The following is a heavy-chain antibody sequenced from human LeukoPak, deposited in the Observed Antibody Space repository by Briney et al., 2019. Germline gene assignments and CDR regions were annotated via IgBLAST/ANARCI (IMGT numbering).Heavy chain of an antibody. CDR1: GFTFSSYS. Sequence: GGFPRLSCAASGFTFSSYSMNWVRQAPGKGLEWVSSISSSSSYIYYADSVKGRFTISRDNAKNSLYLQMNSLRAEDTAVYYCARDLIVATETWGQGTLVTVSS. CDR3: ARDLIVATET. CDR2: ISSSSSYI. J-gene: IGHJ4*02. D-gene: IGHD5-12*01. V-gene: IGHV3-21*01.